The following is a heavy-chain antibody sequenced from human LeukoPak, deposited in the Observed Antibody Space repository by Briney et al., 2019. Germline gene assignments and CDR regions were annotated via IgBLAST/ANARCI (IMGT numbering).Heavy chain of an antibody. CDR1: GFTFSSYG. V-gene: IGHV3-33*06. D-gene: IGHD5-18*01. J-gene: IGHJ4*02. CDR3: AKETWIQGYLDY. CDR2: IWYDGSNK. Sequence: PGGSLRLSCAASGFTFSSYGMHWVRQAPGKGLEWVAVIWYDGSNKYYADSVKGRFTISRDNSKNTLYLQMNSLRAEETAVYYCAKETWIQGYLDYWGQGTLVTVSS.